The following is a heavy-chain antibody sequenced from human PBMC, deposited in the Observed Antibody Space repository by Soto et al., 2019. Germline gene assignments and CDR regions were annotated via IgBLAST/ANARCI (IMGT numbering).Heavy chain of an antibody. Sequence: PGWSLRLSCAASVFTFSTYAMHWFRQAPGKGLEWVSLISYSGSNKYYAGSVKGRFTISRDNSKNTLYLQMNSLRAEDTAVYYCARDHYYYSSGPPHYWGQGTLVTVSS. CDR3: ARDHYYYSSGPPHY. CDR2: ISYSGSNK. V-gene: IGHV3-30*04. CDR1: VFTFSTYA. J-gene: IGHJ4*02. D-gene: IGHD3-22*01.